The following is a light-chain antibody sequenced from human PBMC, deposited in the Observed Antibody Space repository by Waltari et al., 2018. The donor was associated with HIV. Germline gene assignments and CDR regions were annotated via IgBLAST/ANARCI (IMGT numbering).Light chain of an antibody. V-gene: IGLV3-25*03. CDR2: KDS. CDR3: QSADNSGTFVI. CDR1: ALPNQY. J-gene: IGLJ2*01. Sequence: SYEVTQPPSVSVSPGQTARITCSGDALPNQYAYWYQQKPGQAPVLVMYKDSGRPSGIPERCSGSSSGTTVTLTISGVQAEDEADDYWQSADNSGTFVIFGGGTKLTVL.